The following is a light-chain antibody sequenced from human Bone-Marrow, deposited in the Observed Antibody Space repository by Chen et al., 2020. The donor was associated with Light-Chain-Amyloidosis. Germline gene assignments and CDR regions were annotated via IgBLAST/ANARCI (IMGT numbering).Light chain of an antibody. CDR2: GQT. J-gene: IGLJ2*01. V-gene: IGLV3-21*03. CDR1: NIGNKG. Sequence: SYVLTQPPSVSVAPGKTATITCGGDNIGNKGVHWYQQKPGQAPVLVVYGQTDRPSGIHARYAGSKSGNTAVLTISRVEAGDKGDYYYKVWDSGNGRSFVVYGGGTRLTVL. CDR3: KVWDSGNGRSFVV.